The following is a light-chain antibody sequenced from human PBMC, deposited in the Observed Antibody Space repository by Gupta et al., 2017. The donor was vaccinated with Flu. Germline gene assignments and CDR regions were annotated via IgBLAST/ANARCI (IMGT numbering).Light chain of an antibody. CDR3: CSYAGSCPYV. J-gene: IGLJ1*01. Sequence: QSALTQPASVSGSPGQSITISCPGTSDDVGSYDFVSWYQLHPGKAPKLLIYEVTKRPSGVSNRFSGTKSGNTAFLTISGLQAEDESDYYCCSYAGSCPYVFGTGTKVTVL. V-gene: IGLV2-23*02. CDR2: EVT. CDR1: SDDVGSYDF.